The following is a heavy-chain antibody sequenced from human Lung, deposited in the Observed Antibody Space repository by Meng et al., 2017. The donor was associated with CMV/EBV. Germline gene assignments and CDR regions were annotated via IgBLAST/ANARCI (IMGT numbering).Heavy chain of an antibody. V-gene: IGHV1-2*02. J-gene: IGHJ4*02. CDR1: GHTFTGYY. Sequence: QVQLVQYGAEVKKPGSSVKVSCKASGHTFTGYYMHWVRQAPGQGLGWMGWINPNSGGTNYAQKFQGRVTMTRDTSISTAYMELSRLRSDDTAVYYCATGWGATYRLDYWGQGTRVTVAS. CDR2: INPNSGGT. D-gene: IGHD1-26*01. CDR3: ATGWGATYRLDY.